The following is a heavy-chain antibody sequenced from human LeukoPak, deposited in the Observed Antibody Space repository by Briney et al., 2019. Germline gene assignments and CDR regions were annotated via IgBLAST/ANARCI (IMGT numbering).Heavy chain of an antibody. V-gene: IGHV4-39*01. D-gene: IGHD3/OR15-3a*01. CDR2: IFYSGST. Sequence: SETLSLTCTVSGGSISNRSYHWGWIRQPPGKGMDWIGTIFYSGSTHYNPSLKSRVTISVDTSKNQFSLRLTSVTAADTAVYYCARQTGSGLFILPGGQGTLVTVSS. CDR3: ARQTGSGLFILP. CDR1: GGSISNRSYH. J-gene: IGHJ4*02.